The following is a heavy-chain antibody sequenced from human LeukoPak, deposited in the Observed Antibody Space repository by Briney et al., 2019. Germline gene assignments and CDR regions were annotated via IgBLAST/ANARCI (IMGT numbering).Heavy chain of an antibody. CDR3: ASNREGTTAMAPNYMDV. J-gene: IGHJ6*03. V-gene: IGHV4-59*08. D-gene: IGHD5-18*01. CDR2: IYYTGST. CDR1: GGSISSFY. Sequence: PSETLSLTCTVSGGSISSFYWSWIRQPPGKGLEWIGYIYYTGSTNYNPYLKSRVTISVDTSKNQFSLRLSSLTAADTAVYYCASNREGTTAMAPNYMDVWGKGTTVTVSS.